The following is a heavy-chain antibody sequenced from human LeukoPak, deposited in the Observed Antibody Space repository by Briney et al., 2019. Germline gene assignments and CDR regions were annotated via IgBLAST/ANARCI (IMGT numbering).Heavy chain of an antibody. Sequence: SETLSLTCTVYGGSISSSSYYWGWIRQPPGKGLDWIGSIYYSGSTYYNPSLKSRVTISVDTSKNQFSLKLSSVTAADTAVYYCAREEIAARSRRGYYMDVWGKGTTVTVSS. CDR2: IYYSGST. V-gene: IGHV4-39*07. CDR3: AREEIAARSRRGYYMDV. CDR1: GGSISSSSYY. D-gene: IGHD6-6*01. J-gene: IGHJ6*03.